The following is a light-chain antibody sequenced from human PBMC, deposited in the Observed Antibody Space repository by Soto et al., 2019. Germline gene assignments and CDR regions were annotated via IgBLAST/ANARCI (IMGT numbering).Light chain of an antibody. Sequence: ELVMTQSPATLSVSPGERANLSCRASQSVSSTLAWYQQKPGQAPRLLIYGASTRATGIPARFSGSGSGTEFTPTISSLQSEDFAVYYCQQYNNWPRTFGQGTKVDIK. CDR3: QQYNNWPRT. CDR1: QSVSST. CDR2: GAS. V-gene: IGKV3-15*01. J-gene: IGKJ1*01.